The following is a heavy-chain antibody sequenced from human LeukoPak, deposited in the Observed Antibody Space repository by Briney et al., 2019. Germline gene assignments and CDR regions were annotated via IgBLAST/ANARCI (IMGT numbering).Heavy chain of an antibody. CDR1: GGSISSSNW. J-gene: IGHJ3*02. CDR2: IYHSGST. V-gene: IGHV4-4*02. CDR3: ARRGGSGSYKFLRVESAFDI. D-gene: IGHD3-10*01. Sequence: SGTLSPTCAVSGGSISSSNWWSWVRQPPGKGLEWIGEIYHSGSTNYNPSLKSRVTISVDKSKNQFSLKLSSVTAADTAVYYCARRGGSGSYKFLRVESAFDIWGQGTMVTVSS.